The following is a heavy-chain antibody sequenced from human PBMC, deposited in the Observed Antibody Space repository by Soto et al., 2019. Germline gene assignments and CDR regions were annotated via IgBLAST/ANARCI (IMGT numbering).Heavy chain of an antibody. CDR3: ARVPPGGSYYYFDY. Sequence: KASETLSLTCTVSGGSVSSGSYYWSWIRQPPGKGLEWIEYIYYSGSTNYNPSLKSRVTISVDTSKNQFSLKLSSVTAADTAVYYCARVPPGGSYYYFDYWGQGTLVTVSS. V-gene: IGHV4-61*01. J-gene: IGHJ4*02. CDR2: IYYSGST. CDR1: GGSVSSGSYY. D-gene: IGHD1-26*01.